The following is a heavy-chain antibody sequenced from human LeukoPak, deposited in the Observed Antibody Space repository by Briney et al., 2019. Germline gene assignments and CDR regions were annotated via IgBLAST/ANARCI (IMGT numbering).Heavy chain of an antibody. CDR3: ARSFDC. CDR2: ISSSSSSI. V-gene: IGHV3-48*02. CDR1: GFTFSSYT. Sequence: GGSLRLSCAASGFTFSSYTMNWVRQAPGKGLEWVSYISSSSSSIYYADSVKGRFTISRGNAKNSLFLHMNSLRDEDTAVYYCARSFDCWGQGTLVTVSS. J-gene: IGHJ4*02.